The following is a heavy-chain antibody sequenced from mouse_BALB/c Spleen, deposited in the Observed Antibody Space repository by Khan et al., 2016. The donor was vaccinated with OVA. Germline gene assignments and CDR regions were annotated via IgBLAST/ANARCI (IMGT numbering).Heavy chain of an antibody. J-gene: IGHJ4*01. CDR1: GFSLTGYG. V-gene: IGHV2-6-7*01. CDR2: IRGEGST. D-gene: IGHD4-1*01. CDR3: ARDRGLGRAMDY. Sequence: QVQLKESGPGLVAPSQSLSITCTVSGFSLTGYGVNWVRQPPGKGLEWLGTIRGEGSTDYNSALKSRLCISKDNSKSQVFLKMNSLQTDDTARYYCARDRGLGRAMDYWGQGTSVTVSS.